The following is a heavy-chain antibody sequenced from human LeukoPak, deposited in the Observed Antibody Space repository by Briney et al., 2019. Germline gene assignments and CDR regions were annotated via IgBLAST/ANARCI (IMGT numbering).Heavy chain of an antibody. V-gene: IGHV5-51*01. D-gene: IGHD2-2*03. CDR3: ARPPSRGYSSSFEY. CDR2: IYPDESNI. Sequence: GESLKTSCKGSGYSFPTYWIAWVRQMPGKGLEWMGIIYPDESNIRYSPSFQGQVTISADKSISAAYLEWSRLKASDTAMYYCARPPSRGYSSSFEYWGQGTLVTVSS. J-gene: IGHJ4*02. CDR1: GYSFPTYW.